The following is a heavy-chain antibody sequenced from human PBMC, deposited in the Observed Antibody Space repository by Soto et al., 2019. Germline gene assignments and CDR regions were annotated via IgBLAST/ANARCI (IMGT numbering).Heavy chain of an antibody. V-gene: IGHV1-69*08. Sequence: QVQLVQSGAEVKKPGSSVKVSCKASGGTFSSYTISWVRQAPGQGLEWMGRIIPILGIANYAQKFPGRVTITADKSPGTAYMELSSLRSDETAVYYCARDGTGRYNPRGQGTLVTVSS. CDR2: IIPILGIA. J-gene: IGHJ5*02. CDR3: ARDGTGRYNP. CDR1: GGTFSSYT. D-gene: IGHD1-26*01.